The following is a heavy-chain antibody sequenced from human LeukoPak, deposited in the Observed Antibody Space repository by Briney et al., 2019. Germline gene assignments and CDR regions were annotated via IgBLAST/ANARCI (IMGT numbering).Heavy chain of an antibody. CDR1: GYTFTGYY. Sequence: ASVKVSCKASGYTFTGYYMHWVRQAPGQGLEWMGWINPNSGGTNYAQKFQGRVTMTRDTSITTAYMELSRLRSDDTAVYYCASLHIVVTGGAFDIWGQGTLVTVSS. CDR3: ASLHIVVTGGAFDI. D-gene: IGHD2-21*01. J-gene: IGHJ4*02. V-gene: IGHV1-2*02. CDR2: INPNSGGT.